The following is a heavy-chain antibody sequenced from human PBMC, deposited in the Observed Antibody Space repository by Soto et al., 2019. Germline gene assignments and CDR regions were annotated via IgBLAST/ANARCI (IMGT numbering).Heavy chain of an antibody. V-gene: IGHV3-48*02. CDR1: GFTFSSYS. Sequence: GGSLRLSCAASGFTFSSYSMNWVRQAPGKGLEWVSYISSSSSTIYYADSVKGRFTISRDNAKNSLYLQMNSLRDEDTAVYYCARDSPDIVVVVAAAGLDPWGQGTLVTVSS. J-gene: IGHJ5*02. D-gene: IGHD2-15*01. CDR3: ARDSPDIVVVVAAAGLDP. CDR2: ISSSSSTI.